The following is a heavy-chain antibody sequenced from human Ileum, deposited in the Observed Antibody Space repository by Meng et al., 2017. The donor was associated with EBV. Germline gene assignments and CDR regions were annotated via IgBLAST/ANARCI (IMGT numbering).Heavy chain of an antibody. CDR3: AKVSLTGTFYDH. J-gene: IGHJ4*02. CDR1: GGSVSSGGNY. D-gene: IGHD3-9*01. CDR2: IFHIGST. Sequence: QGQLQESGPGLVKPSETLSLPCSGSGGSVSSGGNYWSWIRQPPGKGLEWIGEIFHIGSTNNSPSLKSRVTISVDNSKNQFSLSLTSVTAADTAIYYCAKVSLTGTFYDHWGQGILVTVSS. V-gene: IGHV4-61*08.